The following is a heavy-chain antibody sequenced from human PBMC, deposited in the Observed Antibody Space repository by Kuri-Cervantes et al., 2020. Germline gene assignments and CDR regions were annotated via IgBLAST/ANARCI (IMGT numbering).Heavy chain of an antibody. V-gene: IGHV3-9*01. D-gene: IGHD3-10*01. CDR1: GFSFNSHA. CDR3: ATEGYGSGSYPTDY. CDR2: IGWDSGSV. Sequence: GGSLRLSCAASGFSFNSHAMHWVRQAPGKGLEWVSGIGWDSGSVGYADSVEGRFTISRDNTKNSLYLQMNSLRAEDTAVYYCATEGYGSGSYPTDYWGQGTLVTVSS. J-gene: IGHJ4*02.